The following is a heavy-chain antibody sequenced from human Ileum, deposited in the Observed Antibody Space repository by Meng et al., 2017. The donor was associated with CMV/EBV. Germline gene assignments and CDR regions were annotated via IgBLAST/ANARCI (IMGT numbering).Heavy chain of an antibody. CDR2: ISPKTGDT. J-gene: IGHJ4*02. Sequence: YTFTGYCLHWVRQAPGQGFEWMGRISPKTGDTLFAQKFQGRVTLTTDTSVNTAYMELTSLRSDDSAVYYCARVTTAYSSHWYKYFDYWGQGTLVTVSS. D-gene: IGHD6-19*01. CDR1: YTFTGYC. CDR3: ARVTTAYSSHWYKYFDY. V-gene: IGHV1-2*06.